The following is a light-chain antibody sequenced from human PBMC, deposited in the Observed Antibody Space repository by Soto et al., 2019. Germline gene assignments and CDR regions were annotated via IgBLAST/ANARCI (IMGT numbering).Light chain of an antibody. CDR2: EGS. J-gene: IGLJ1*01. CDR3: SSYAGINKFYV. V-gene: IGLV2-14*02. CDR1: SSDVGSYNL. Sequence: QSALTQPASVSGSPGQSITISCTGTSSDVGSYNLVSWYQQHPGKAPKLMIYEGSKRPTGVPDRFSGSKSGNTASLTVSGLQAEDEADYYCSSYAGINKFYVFGTGTKSPS.